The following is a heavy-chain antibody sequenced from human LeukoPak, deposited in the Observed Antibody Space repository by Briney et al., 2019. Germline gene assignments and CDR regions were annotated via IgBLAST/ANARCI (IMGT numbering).Heavy chain of an antibody. CDR2: IYYSGST. J-gene: IGHJ6*03. CDR1: GGSISSHY. CDR3: ARGLSNYGDYYYYYYMDV. D-gene: IGHD4-11*01. Sequence: PSETLSLTCTVSGGSISSHYWSWIRQPPGKGLEWIGYIYYSGSTNYNPSLKSRVTISVDTSKNQFSLELSSVTAADTAVYYCARGLSNYGDYYYYYYMDVWGKGTTVTVSS. V-gene: IGHV4-59*11.